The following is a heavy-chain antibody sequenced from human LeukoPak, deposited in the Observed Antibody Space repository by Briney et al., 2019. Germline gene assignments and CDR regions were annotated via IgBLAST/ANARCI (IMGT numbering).Heavy chain of an antibody. V-gene: IGHV4-4*07. J-gene: IGHJ6*03. CDR1: GGSISSYY. CDR2: IYTSGST. CDR3: ARGIAVLRYYYYMDV. D-gene: IGHD6-19*01. Sequence: PSETLSLTCTVSGGSISSYYWSWIRQPAGKGLEWIGHIYTSGSTNYNPSLKSRVTMSVDTSKNQFSLKLSSVTAADTAVYYCARGIAVLRYYYYMDVWGKGTTVTVSS.